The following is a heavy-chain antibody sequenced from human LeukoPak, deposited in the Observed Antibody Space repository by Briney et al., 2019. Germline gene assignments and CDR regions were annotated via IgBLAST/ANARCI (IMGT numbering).Heavy chain of an antibody. V-gene: IGHV4-31*03. J-gene: IGHJ5*02. D-gene: IGHD2-21*02. Sequence: SETLSLTCTVSGGSVNNGPYYWSCIRQHPGKGLEWIGYISYTGGTYYNPSLESRVSMSVDTSKNQFSLKLSSVTAADTALYYCARRIVSVPAIQEGNWLDPWGQGTLVTVSS. CDR3: ARRIVSVPAIQEGNWLDP. CDR1: GGSVNNGPYY. CDR2: ISYTGGT.